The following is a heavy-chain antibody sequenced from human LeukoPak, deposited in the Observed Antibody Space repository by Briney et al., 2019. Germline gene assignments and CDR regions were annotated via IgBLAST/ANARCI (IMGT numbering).Heavy chain of an antibody. CDR2: IRYDGSNK. V-gene: IGHV3-30*02. Sequence: GGSLRLSCAASGFTFSSYGMHWVRQAPGKGLEWVAFIRYDGSNKYYADSVKGRFTISRDNSKNTLYLQMNSLRAEDTAVYYCAKDPYYDTRGYYLDSWGQGTLVTVSS. D-gene: IGHD3-16*01. J-gene: IGHJ4*02. CDR1: GFTFSSYG. CDR3: AKDPYYDTRGYYLDS.